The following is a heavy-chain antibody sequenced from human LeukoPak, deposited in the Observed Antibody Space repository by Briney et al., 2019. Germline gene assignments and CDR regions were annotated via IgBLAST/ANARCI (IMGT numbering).Heavy chain of an antibody. V-gene: IGHV1-8*01. CDR3: ARGRKAVAGFGFDY. CDR2: MNPNSGNT. J-gene: IGHJ4*02. D-gene: IGHD6-19*01. CDR1: GYTFTSYD. Sequence: ASVKVPCKASGYTFTSYDINWVRQATGQGLEWMGWMNPNSGNTGYAQKFQGRVTMTRNTSISTAYMELSSLRSEDTAVYYCARGRKAVAGFGFDYWGQGTLVTVSS.